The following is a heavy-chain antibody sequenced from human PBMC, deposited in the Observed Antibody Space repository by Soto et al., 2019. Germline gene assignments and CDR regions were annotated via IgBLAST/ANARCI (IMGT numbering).Heavy chain of an antibody. J-gene: IGHJ4*02. CDR3: AKGSFGFDY. CDR1: GVTFTSYA. D-gene: IGHD3-10*01. CDR2: ISKSGDST. V-gene: IGHV3-23*01. Sequence: LRLSCAASGVTFTSYAMTWVRQVPGEGLRWVSSISKSGDSTYYADSVKGRFTTSRDNSKNTLYLQMNSLRAEDTAIYYCAKGSFGFDYWGQGALVTVSS.